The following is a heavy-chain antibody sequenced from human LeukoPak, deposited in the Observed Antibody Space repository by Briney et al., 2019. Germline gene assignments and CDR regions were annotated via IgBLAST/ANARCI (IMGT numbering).Heavy chain of an antibody. D-gene: IGHD3-22*01. Sequence: GGSLRLSCAASGFSFSSYDMRWVRQATGKGLEWVSRIGTAGDTSYLGSVKGRFTISRENARDSLYLQMNSLRAGDTAVYYCARARSGYYYYLDYWGQGTLVTVSS. V-gene: IGHV3-13*01. CDR1: GFSFSSYD. CDR2: IGTAGDT. CDR3: ARARSGYYYYLDY. J-gene: IGHJ4*02.